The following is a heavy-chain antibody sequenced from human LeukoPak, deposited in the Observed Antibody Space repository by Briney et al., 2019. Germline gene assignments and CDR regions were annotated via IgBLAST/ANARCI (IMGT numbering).Heavy chain of an antibody. J-gene: IGHJ6*03. D-gene: IGHD5-24*01. CDR2: IKQDGSEK. CDR1: GFTFSSYW. CDR3: ARDVEMATIYYYYYYYMDV. V-gene: IGHV3-7*01. Sequence: GGSLRLSCAASGFTFSSYWMSWVRQAPGKGLEWVANIKQDGSEKYYVDSVKGRFTISRDNVKNSLYLQMNSLRAEDMAVYYCARDVEMATIYYYYYYYMDVWGKGTTVTVSS.